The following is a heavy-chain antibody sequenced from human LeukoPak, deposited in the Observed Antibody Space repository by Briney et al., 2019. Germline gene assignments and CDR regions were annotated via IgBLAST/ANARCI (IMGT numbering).Heavy chain of an antibody. D-gene: IGHD6-13*01. CDR3: AKDLRWYVYYFDY. CDR2: ISGSGGST. Sequence: GGSLRLSCAASGFTFSNYAMSWVRQAPGKGLEWVSAISGSGGSTYYADSVKGRFTISRDNSKNTLYLQMNGLRAEDTAVYYCAKDLRWYVYYFDYWGQGTLVTVSS. V-gene: IGHV3-23*01. CDR1: GFTFSNYA. J-gene: IGHJ4*02.